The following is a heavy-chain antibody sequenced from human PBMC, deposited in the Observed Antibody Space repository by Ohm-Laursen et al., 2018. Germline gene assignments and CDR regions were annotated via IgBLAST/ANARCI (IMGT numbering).Heavy chain of an antibody. D-gene: IGHD3-3*01. CDR1: GLTLKSYS. CDR3: ARDAPNYKTISGVVTALGMDV. J-gene: IGHJ6*02. Sequence: SLRLSCTASGLTLKSYSMNWVRQAPGKGLEWVSSISFSGGHIYYADSVKGRFTISRDNAKTTLYLQMNSLRAEDTAVYYCARDAPNYKTISGVVTALGMDVWGQGTTVTVSS. CDR2: ISFSGGHI. V-gene: IGHV3-21*01.